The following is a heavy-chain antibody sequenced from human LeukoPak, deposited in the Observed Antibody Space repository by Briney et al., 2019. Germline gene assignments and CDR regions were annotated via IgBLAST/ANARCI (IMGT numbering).Heavy chain of an antibody. CDR2: INHSGST. CDR1: GGSFSGYY. D-gene: IGHD3-9*01. J-gene: IGHJ4*02. V-gene: IGHV4-34*01. Sequence: PSETLSLTCAVYGGSFSGYYWSWIRQPPGKGLEWIGEINHSGSTNYNPSLKSRVTISVDTSKNQFSLKLSSVTAADTAVYYCARDRYYDILTGSDYWGQGTLVTVSS. CDR3: ARDRYYDILTGSDY.